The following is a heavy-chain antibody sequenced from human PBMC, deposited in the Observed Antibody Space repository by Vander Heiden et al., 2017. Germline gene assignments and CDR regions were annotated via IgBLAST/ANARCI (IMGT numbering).Heavy chain of an antibody. Sequence: EVQLVESGGGLVQPGGSLKLSCAASGFTFRGSAMHWVRQASGKGLGWVGRIRSKANSYATAYAASVKGRLTISRDDSKNTAYLQMNSLKTEDTAVYYCTRLAVAGNFDYWGQGTLVTVSS. V-gene: IGHV3-73*02. J-gene: IGHJ4*02. CDR1: GFTFRGSA. D-gene: IGHD6-19*01. CDR2: IRSKANSYAT. CDR3: TRLAVAGNFDY.